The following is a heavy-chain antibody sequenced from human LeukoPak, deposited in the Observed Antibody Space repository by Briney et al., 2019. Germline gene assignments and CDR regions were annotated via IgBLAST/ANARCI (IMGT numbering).Heavy chain of an antibody. CDR1: GFTFSSYW. J-gene: IGHJ6*03. Sequence: GGSLRLSCDASGFTFSSYWMSWVRQAPGKGLEWVANIKQDGSEKYYVDSVKGRFTISRDNAKNSLYLQMDSLRAEDTAVYYCARGYNYYYYMDVWGKGTTVTVAS. V-gene: IGHV3-7*01. CDR2: IKQDGSEK. CDR3: ARGYNYYYYMDV.